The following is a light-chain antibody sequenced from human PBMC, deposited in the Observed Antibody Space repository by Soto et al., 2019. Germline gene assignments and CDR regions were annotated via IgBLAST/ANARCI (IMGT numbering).Light chain of an antibody. CDR3: QQYDNWPLT. J-gene: IGKJ4*01. CDR1: QSVTGR. V-gene: IGKV3-15*01. Sequence: EIVMTQSPATLSVSPGEIASLSCSASQSVTGRLAFYQQKRGQAPRLLIYGTSTRATGIPARFSGSGSGTEFTLTIGSLQSEDFAVYYCQQYDNWPLTFGGGTKVDIK. CDR2: GTS.